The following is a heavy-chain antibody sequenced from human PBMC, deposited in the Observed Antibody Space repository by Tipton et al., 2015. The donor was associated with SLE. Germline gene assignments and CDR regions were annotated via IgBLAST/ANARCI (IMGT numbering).Heavy chain of an antibody. J-gene: IGHJ4*02. CDR3: ARGGITMFGLVTSDY. D-gene: IGHD3-3*01. V-gene: IGHV4-38-2*02. CDR1: GYSITNTYY. Sequence: TLSLTCSVSGYSITNTYYWGWIRQTPGKGLEWIGSFAHSGSTFYNPSLKSRVSISASTSKNEFSLTLTSVTVADTAVYFCARGGITMFGLVTSDYWGQGAMVTVSS. CDR2: FAHSGST.